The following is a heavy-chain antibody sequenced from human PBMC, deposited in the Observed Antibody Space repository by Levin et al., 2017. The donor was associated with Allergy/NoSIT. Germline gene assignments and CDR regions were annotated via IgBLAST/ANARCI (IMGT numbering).Heavy chain of an antibody. V-gene: IGHV3-48*01. CDR1: GFTFSTYG. D-gene: IGHD6-19*01. CDR2: ISDSSTTI. J-gene: IGHJ4*02. Sequence: GGSLRLSCAASGFTFSTYGVSWVRQAPGKGLEWVSYISDSSTTIYYADSVKGRFTTSRDNAASSLYLQMNSLRAEDTAVYYCTRGRLTVAGYDYWGQGTLVTVSS. CDR3: TRGRLTVAGYDY.